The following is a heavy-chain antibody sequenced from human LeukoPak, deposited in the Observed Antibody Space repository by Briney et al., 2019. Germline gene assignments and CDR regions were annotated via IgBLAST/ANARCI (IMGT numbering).Heavy chain of an antibody. CDR1: GGSFSGCY. Sequence: SETLSLTCAVYGGSFSGCYWSWIRQPPGKGLEWIGEINHSGSTNYNPSLKSRVTISVDTSKNRFSLKLSSVTAADTAVYYCARGHDSSGWYFDYWGQGTLVTVSS. CDR3: ARGHDSSGWYFDY. CDR2: INHSGST. J-gene: IGHJ4*02. D-gene: IGHD6-19*01. V-gene: IGHV4-34*01.